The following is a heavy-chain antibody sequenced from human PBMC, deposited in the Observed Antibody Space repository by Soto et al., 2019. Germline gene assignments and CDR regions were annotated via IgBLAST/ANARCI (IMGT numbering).Heavy chain of an antibody. CDR3: ARSSTMVRGVIKHNYYYYRMDV. CDR1: GYTFTSYA. V-gene: IGHV1-3*01. J-gene: IGHJ6*02. D-gene: IGHD3-10*01. Sequence: GASVKVSCKASGYTFTSYAMHWVRQAPGQRLEWMGWINAGNGNTKYSQKFQGRVTITRDTSASTAYMELSSLRSEDTAVYYCARSSTMVRGVIKHNYYYYRMDVWGQGTTVTVSS. CDR2: INAGNGNT.